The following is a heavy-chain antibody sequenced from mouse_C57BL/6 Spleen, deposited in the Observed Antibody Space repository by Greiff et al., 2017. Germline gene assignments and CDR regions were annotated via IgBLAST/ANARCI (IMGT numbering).Heavy chain of an antibody. CDR2: IDPSDSET. V-gene: IGHV1-52*01. Sequence: QVQLQQPGAELVRPGSSVKLSCKASGYTFTSYWMHWVKQRPIQGLEWIGNIDPSDSETHYNQKFKDKATLTVDKSSSTAYMQLSSLTSEDSAVXYCARGDGYDWYIDVWGTGTTVTVSS. D-gene: IGHD2-2*01. CDR3: ARGDGYDWYIDV. CDR1: GYTFTSYW. J-gene: IGHJ1*03.